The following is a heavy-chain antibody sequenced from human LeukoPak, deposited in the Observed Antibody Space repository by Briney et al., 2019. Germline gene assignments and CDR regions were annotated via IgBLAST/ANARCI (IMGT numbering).Heavy chain of an antibody. CDR3: ARSLSITIFGVVIAVNWFDP. V-gene: IGHV1-2*02. Sequence: ASVKVSCKASGYTFTGYYMHWVRQAPGQGREGMGWINPNRWGTNYAQKFQGRVTMTRDTSISTAYMELSRLRSDDTAVYYCARSLSITIFGVVIAVNWFDPWGQGTLVTVSS. CDR1: GYTFTGYY. CDR2: INPNRWGT. D-gene: IGHD3-3*01. J-gene: IGHJ5*02.